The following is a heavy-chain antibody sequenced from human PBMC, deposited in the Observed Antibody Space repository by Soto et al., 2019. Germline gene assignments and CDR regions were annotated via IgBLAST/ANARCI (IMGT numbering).Heavy chain of an antibody. CDR3: APTHTDASGSGSYPY. D-gene: IGHD3-10*01. J-gene: IGHJ4*02. CDR2: ISVSGDST. V-gene: IGHV3-23*01. Sequence: EVQLLESGGGLVQPGGSLRLSCAASGFTFSRFAMSWVRQAPGKGLEWVSTISVSGDSTYYSDSVNGRFTISRDNSKNTLYLQMNSLRAEETAVYYCAPTHTDASGSGSYPYWGQGTLVSVSS. CDR1: GFTFSRFA.